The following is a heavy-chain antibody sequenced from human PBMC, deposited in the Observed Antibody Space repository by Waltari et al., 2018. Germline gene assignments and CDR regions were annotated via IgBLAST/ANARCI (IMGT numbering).Heavy chain of an antibody. CDR2: INGGNGNT. Sequence: QVQLVQSGAEVKKPGASVKVSCKASGYTFTSYAMHWVRQAPGQRLEWMGWINGGNGNTKNSQKLQCSVTSTRDTSASTAYMEVSSLTSEDTAVYYCARVAAAAGRREYYYYYGMDVWGQGTTVTVSS. CDR3: ARVAAAAGRREYYYYYGMDV. V-gene: IGHV1-3*01. D-gene: IGHD6-13*01. CDR1: GYTFTSYA. J-gene: IGHJ6*02.